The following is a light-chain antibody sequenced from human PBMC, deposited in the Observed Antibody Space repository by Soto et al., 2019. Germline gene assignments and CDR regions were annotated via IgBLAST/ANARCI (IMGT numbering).Light chain of an antibody. CDR2: GTS. CDR1: QSVSTSF. CDR3: HQFDSSLT. V-gene: IGKV3-20*01. J-gene: IGKJ1*01. Sequence: EIVLTQSPGTLSLSPGDRATLSCRASQSVSTSFLAWYQQTPGQAPRLPIYGTSSRASGVPDRFSGSGSGTDFTLNISRLEPEDFAVYYCHQFDSSLTFGQETTVVIK.